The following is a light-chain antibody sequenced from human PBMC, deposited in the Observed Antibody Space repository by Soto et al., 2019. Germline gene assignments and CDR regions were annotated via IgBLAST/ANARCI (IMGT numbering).Light chain of an antibody. CDR1: SSNIGAGYD. CDR2: GNS. CDR3: RSYAISLRGEV. V-gene: IGLV1-40*01. J-gene: IGLJ3*02. Sequence: QSVLTQPPSVSGAPGQRVTISCTGSSSNIGAGYDVHWYQPLPGTAPKLLIYGNSNRPSGIPDRFAGSKSGTSASLAITGLAAEDEADYYCRSYAISLRGEVFGRGTK.